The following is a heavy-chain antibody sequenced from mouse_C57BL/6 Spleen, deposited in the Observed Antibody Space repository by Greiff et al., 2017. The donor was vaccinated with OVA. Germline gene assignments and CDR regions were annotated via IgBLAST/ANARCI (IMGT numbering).Heavy chain of an antibody. D-gene: IGHD1-1*01. CDR1: GFTFSDYG. CDR2: ISSGSSTI. Sequence: EVMLVESGGGLVKPGGSLKLSCAASGFTFSDYGMHWVRQAPEKGLEWVAYISSGSSTIYYADTVKGRFTISRDNAKNTLFLQMTSLRSEDTAMYYCARSSYGSIPFAYWGQGTLVTVSA. J-gene: IGHJ3*01. V-gene: IGHV5-17*01. CDR3: ARSSYGSIPFAY.